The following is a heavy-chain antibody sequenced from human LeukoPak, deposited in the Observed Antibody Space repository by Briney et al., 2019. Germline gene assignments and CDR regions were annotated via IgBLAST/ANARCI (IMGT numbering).Heavy chain of an antibody. D-gene: IGHD6-19*01. CDR2: IYSGGST. J-gene: IGHJ3*02. Sequence: GGSLRLSCAASGFTVSSNYVSWVRQAPGKGLEWVSVIYSGGSTYYADSVKGRFTISRDNSKNTLYLQMNSLRAEDTAVYYCARGWHSSGYHAFDIWGQGTMVTVSS. V-gene: IGHV3-66*01. CDR1: GFTVSSNY. CDR3: ARGWHSSGYHAFDI.